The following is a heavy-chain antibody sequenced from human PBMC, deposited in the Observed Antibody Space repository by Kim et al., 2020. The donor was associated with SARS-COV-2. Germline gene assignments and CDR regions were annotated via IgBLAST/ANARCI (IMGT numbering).Heavy chain of an antibody. V-gene: IGHV3-30*18. CDR1: GFTFSSYG. D-gene: IGHD3-3*01. Sequence: GGSLRLSCAASGFTFSSYGMHWVRQAPGKGLEWVAVISYDGSNKYYADSVKGRFTISRDNSKNTLYLQMNSLRAEDTAVYYCAKAAGFLCGYSNWFDPWGQETMVTVSS. CDR3: AKAAGFLCGYSNWFDP. CDR2: ISYDGSNK. J-gene: IGHJ5*02.